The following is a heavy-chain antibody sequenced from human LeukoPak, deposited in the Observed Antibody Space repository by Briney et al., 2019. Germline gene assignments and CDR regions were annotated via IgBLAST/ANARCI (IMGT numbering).Heavy chain of an antibody. D-gene: IGHD6-19*01. CDR3: AKIGDSGWFPDY. CDR1: GYTFTDYH. Sequence: GASVKVSCKASGYTFTDYHMHWVRQAPGQGLEWMGWINPNSGGTNYAQKFQGRVSMTRDTSTSTAYMELSRLRSDDTAVYYCAKIGDSGWFPDYWGQGTQVTVSS. CDR2: INPNSGGT. J-gene: IGHJ4*02. V-gene: IGHV1-2*02.